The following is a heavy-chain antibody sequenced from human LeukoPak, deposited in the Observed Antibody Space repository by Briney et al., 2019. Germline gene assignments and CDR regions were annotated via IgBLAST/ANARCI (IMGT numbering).Heavy chain of an antibody. D-gene: IGHD3-10*01. V-gene: IGHV4-4*07. J-gene: IGHJ5*02. Sequence: SETLSLTCTVSGGSISSYYWSWIRQPAGKGLEWIGRIYTSGSTNYNPSLKSRVTISVDTSKNQFSPKLSSVTAADTAVYYCARGGYYGSGNDFRFDPWGXGTLVTVSS. CDR2: IYTSGST. CDR1: GGSISSYY. CDR3: ARGGYYGSGNDFRFDP.